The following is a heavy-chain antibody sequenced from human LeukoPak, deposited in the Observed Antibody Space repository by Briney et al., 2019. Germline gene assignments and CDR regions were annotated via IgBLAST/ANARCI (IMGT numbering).Heavy chain of an antibody. J-gene: IGHJ4*02. D-gene: IGHD4-17*01. CDR3: ARGGDYGDYEDY. CDR1: GGTFSSYA. V-gene: IGHV1-46*01. Sequence: ASVKVSCKASGGTFSSYAISWVRQAPGQGLGCMGIINPSGGSTSYAQKFQGRVTMTRDMSTSTVYMELSRLRSDDTAVYYCARGGDYGDYEDYWGQGTLVTVSS. CDR2: INPSGGST.